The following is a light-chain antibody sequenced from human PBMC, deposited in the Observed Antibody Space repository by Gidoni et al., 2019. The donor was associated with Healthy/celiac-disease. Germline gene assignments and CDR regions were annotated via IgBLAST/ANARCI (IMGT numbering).Light chain of an antibody. CDR2: GAS. Sequence: DIVMTQSPATLSVSPGERATLSCRARQSVSSNLAWYQQKPGQAPRLLIYGASTRATGIPARFSGSGSGTEFTLTISSLQSEDFAVYYCQQYNNWPPYTFGQETKLEIK. J-gene: IGKJ2*01. V-gene: IGKV3-15*01. CDR1: QSVSSN. CDR3: QQYNNWPPYT.